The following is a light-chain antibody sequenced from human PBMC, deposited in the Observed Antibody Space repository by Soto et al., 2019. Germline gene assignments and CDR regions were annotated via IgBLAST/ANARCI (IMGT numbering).Light chain of an antibody. CDR3: QHYGESSST. V-gene: IGKV3D-20*01. CDR1: QTITYNF. J-gene: IGKJ4*01. CDR2: DAS. Sequence: IVLTQSPGTLSLSPGEVPTLPCGASQTITYNFLAWYQKKPGLAPRLLVYDASNRATGIPDRFSGSGSWTDFTLTISTLEPEDFAVYYCQHYGESSSTFGGGTRVEI.